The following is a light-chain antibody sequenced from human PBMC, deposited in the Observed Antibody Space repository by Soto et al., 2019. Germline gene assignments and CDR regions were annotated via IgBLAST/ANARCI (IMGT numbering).Light chain of an antibody. CDR3: QQSHSTPT. V-gene: IGKV1-39*01. Sequence: IQMPQSPSSLSDSVEDGVPITGRASRTISIDLNWYQQKPGKVPTLLFSATSTLQSGVPSRFVGSGSGTDFTHPNSSLQPEDFATYYCQQSHSTPTFGGGTKVEIK. CDR1: RTISID. CDR2: ATS. J-gene: IGKJ4*01.